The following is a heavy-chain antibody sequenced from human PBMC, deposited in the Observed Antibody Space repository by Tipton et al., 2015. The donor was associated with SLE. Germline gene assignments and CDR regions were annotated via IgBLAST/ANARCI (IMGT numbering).Heavy chain of an antibody. CDR3: ARGRDGYIY. CDR1: GGSINSNYY. V-gene: IGHV4-39*07. D-gene: IGHD5-24*01. J-gene: IGHJ4*02. Sequence: TLSLTCTVSGGSINSNYYWAWIRQPPGKGLEWIGSVSYGGSTDYKPSLKSRVTMSVDMSKNQFSLRLRSVSAADTAVYYCARGRDGYIYWGQGALVTVSP. CDR2: VSYGGST.